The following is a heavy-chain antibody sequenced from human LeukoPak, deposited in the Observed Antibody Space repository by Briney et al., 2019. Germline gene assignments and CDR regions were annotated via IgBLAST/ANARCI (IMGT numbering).Heavy chain of an antibody. CDR3: ATFNWNRQWLVRVYGMDV. CDR2: INPSGGST. V-gene: IGHV1-46*01. CDR1: GYTFTNYY. D-gene: IGHD6-19*01. Sequence: GASVKVSCKASGYTFTNYYMHWVRQAPGQGLEWMGIINPSGGSTIYAQKFQGRVTMTEDTSTDTAYMELSSLRSEDTAVYYCATFNWNRQWLVRVYGMDVWGQGTTVTVSS. J-gene: IGHJ6*02.